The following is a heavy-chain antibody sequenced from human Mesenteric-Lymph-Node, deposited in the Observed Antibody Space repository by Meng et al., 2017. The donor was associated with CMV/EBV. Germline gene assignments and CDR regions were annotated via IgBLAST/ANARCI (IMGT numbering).Heavy chain of an antibody. V-gene: IGHV1-69*04. CDR2: IIPLNGIA. D-gene: IGHD2-8*01. Sequence: ASAGAFPSSCLCCLRQAPRHGLEWLGRIIPLNGIATSAHNFQVRVTITADKSTSTAYIALSSLRSADTAVYYCARAQSQYDKSGWFDPWGQGTLV. J-gene: IGHJ5*02. CDR3: ARAQSQYDKSGWFDP. CDR1: AGAFPSSC.